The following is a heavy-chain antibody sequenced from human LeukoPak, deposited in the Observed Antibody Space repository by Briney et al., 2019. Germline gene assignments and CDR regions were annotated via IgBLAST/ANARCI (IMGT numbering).Heavy chain of an antibody. CDR1: GFTFDDYG. CDR2: ITWNGGSI. V-gene: IGHV3-20*04. Sequence: GGSLRLSCAASGFTFDDYGMSWVRQAPGKGLEWVSGITWNGGSIGYADSVKGRFTISRDNAKNSLYLQMNSLRAEDTALYYCARALGRVGYFDYWGQGTLVSVSS. CDR3: ARALGRVGYFDY. D-gene: IGHD1-26*01. J-gene: IGHJ4*02.